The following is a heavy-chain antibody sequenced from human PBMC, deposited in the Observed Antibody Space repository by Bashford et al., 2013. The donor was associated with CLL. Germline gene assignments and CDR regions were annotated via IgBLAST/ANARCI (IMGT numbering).Heavy chain of an antibody. Sequence: ASVKVSCKASGYTFTTYDMNWVRQAPGQGLEWLGWMRPNSDDAGSAQQFQGRITMTGNASKSTAYMELSSLRSEDTAVYYCARAGSHGIDSWGRGNPGHRLL. CDR2: MRPNSDDA. V-gene: IGHV1-8*01. D-gene: IGHD3-10*01. CDR1: GYTFTTYD. CDR3: ARAGSHGIDS. J-gene: IGHJ4*02.